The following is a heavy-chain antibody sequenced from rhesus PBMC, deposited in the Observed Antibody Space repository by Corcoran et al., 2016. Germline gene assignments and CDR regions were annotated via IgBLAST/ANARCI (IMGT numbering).Heavy chain of an antibody. CDR1: GLSLSTSGMG. CDR3: ARRLYTSGWSYFDY. Sequence: QVTLKESGPALVKPTQTLTLTCTFSGLSLSTSGMGVGWIRQPSRKTLEWLAHIYWDDDKRYSTSLKSRLTISKDTSKNQVVLTMTNMDPVDTATYYCARRLYTSGWSYFDYWGQGVLVTVSS. CDR2: IYWDDDK. V-gene: IGHV2-1*01. J-gene: IGHJ4*01. D-gene: IGHD6S26*01.